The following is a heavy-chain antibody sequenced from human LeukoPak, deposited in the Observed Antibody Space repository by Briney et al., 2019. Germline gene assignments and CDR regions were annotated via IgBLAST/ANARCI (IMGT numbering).Heavy chain of an antibody. CDR1: GYSFTSYW. V-gene: IGHV5-51*01. D-gene: IGHD2-2*01. CDR2: IYPGDSDT. J-gene: IGHJ4*02. Sequence: GESLKISCKGSGYSFTSYWIGWVRQMPGKGLEWMGIIYPGDSDTRYSPSFQGQVTISADKSISTASLQWSSLKASDTAMYYCARQGVSVVVPAAFDYWGQGTLVTVSS. CDR3: ARQGVSVVVPAAFDY.